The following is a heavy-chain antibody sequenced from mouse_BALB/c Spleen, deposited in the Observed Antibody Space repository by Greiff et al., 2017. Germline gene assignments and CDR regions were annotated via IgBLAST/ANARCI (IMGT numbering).Heavy chain of an antibody. CDR1: GYTFTSYW. Sequence: VQLQQSGAELAKPGASVKMSCKASGYTFTSYWMHWVKQRPGQGLEWIGYINPSTGYTEYNQKFKDKATLTADKSSSTAYMQLSSLTSEDSAVYYCARFPDYYGRDYFDYWGQGTTLTVSS. V-gene: IGHV1-7*01. D-gene: IGHD1-1*01. CDR2: INPSTGYT. J-gene: IGHJ2*01. CDR3: ARFPDYYGRDYFDY.